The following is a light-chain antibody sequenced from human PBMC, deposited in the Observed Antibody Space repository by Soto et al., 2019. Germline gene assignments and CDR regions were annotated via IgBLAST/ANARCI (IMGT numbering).Light chain of an antibody. J-gene: IGLJ1*01. Sequence: QSVLTQPPSASGSPGQSVTISCTGTKSDIGVYDFVSWYQHHPGKAPRLIIYEVVQRPSGVPDRFSGSKSGNTASLTVSGLQAADEADYFCKSYASSNTYVFGSGTKLTVL. CDR3: KSYASSNTYV. CDR2: EVV. CDR1: KSDIGVYDF. V-gene: IGLV2-8*01.